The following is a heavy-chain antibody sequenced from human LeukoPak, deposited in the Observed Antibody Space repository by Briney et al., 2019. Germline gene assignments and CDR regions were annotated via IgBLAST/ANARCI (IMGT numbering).Heavy chain of an antibody. CDR1: GYTFTSYY. J-gene: IGHJ6*02. Sequence: GASVKVSCKASGYTFTSYYMHWVRQPPGQGLELMGIINPNGGSTSYAPKFQGRVSMTRDTSTSTVYMELSRLRSEDTAVYYCARSQGTDHGATRNHYYYYGMDVWGQGATVTVSS. CDR3: ARSQGTDHGATRNHYYYYGMDV. V-gene: IGHV1-46*01. D-gene: IGHD2-2*01. CDR2: INPNGGST.